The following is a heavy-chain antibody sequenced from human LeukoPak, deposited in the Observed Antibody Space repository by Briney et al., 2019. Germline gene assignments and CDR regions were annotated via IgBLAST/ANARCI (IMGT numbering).Heavy chain of an antibody. J-gene: IGHJ4*02. V-gene: IGHV3-48*01. Sequence: GGSLRLSCAASGFTFSDYSVNWVRQAPGKGLEWISYISASSATIHYADSVKGRFGISRDNAKNSLYLQVNSLRAEDTAVYYCARDLNWGLDYWGQGTLVTVSS. CDR2: ISASSATI. CDR3: ARDLNWGLDY. CDR1: GFTFSDYS. D-gene: IGHD7-27*01.